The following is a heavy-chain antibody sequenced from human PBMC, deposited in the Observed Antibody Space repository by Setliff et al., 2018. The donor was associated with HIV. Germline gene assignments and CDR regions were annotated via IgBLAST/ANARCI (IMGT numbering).Heavy chain of an antibody. V-gene: IGHV3-64*02. D-gene: IGHD3-10*01. CDR1: GFTFSSYG. CDR2: ISNNGGIT. Sequence: SLRLSCAASGFTFSSYGMHWVRQAPGKGLEYVSAISNNGGITYYGDSVKGRFTISRDNSKNTLYLQMGSLRPEDMAVYYCARAEQRYYGSGKGYYFDYWGPGTLVTVSS. J-gene: IGHJ4*02. CDR3: ARAEQRYYGSGKGYYFDY.